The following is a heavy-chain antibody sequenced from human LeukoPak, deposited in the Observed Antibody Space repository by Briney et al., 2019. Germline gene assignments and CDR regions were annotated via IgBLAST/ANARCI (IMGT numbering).Heavy chain of an antibody. D-gene: IGHD3-16*02. J-gene: IGHJ4*02. V-gene: IGHV4-34*01. CDR3: ARGGLYDYVWGSYRTFDY. Sequence: SETLSLTCAVYGGSFSCYYWSWIRQPPGKGLEWIGEINHSGSTNYNPSLKSRVTISVDTSKNQFVLKLSSVTAADTAVYYCARGGLYDYVWGSYRTFDYWGQGTLVTVSS. CDR1: GGSFSCYY. CDR2: INHSGST.